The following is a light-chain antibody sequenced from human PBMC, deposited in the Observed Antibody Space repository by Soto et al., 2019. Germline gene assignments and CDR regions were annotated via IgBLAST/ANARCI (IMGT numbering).Light chain of an antibody. V-gene: IGKV3-11*01. Sequence: EIVRTRSPSTLSVAPVERGTLCCSASHSVIFLLSWYQQRPGQAPRHLIHDASHRAAGIPARFSGSGFGTDFTLTISSLEPEDAAVYYCQQRSNWPPIPFGQGTRLEIK. CDR3: QQRSNWPPIP. CDR1: HSVIFL. CDR2: DAS. J-gene: IGKJ5*01.